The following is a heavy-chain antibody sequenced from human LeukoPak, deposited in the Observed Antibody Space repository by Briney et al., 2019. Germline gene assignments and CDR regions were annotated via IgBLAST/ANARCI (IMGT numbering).Heavy chain of an antibody. CDR3: ARDAVKRYCSSTSCYIAAAGFDY. D-gene: IGHD2-2*02. V-gene: IGHV4-59*11. CDR1: GGSISSHY. Sequence: SETLSLTCTVSGGSISSHYWSWIRQPPGKELEWIGYFYSSGSTNYNPSLKSRVTISVDTSKNQFSLKLSSVTAADTAVYYCARDAVKRYCSSTSCYIAAAGFDYWGQGTLVTVSS. J-gene: IGHJ4*02. CDR2: FYSSGST.